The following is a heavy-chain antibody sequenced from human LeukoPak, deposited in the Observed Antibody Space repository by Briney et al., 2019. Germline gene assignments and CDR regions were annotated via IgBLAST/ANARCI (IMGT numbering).Heavy chain of an antibody. Sequence: TGGSLRLSCAASGFTFSSYSMNWVRQAPGKGLEWVSSISSSSSYIYYADSVKGRFTISRDNAKNSLYLQMNSLRAEDTAVYYCARASPRYDSSGYYYYYYYYMDVWGKGTTVTVSS. CDR1: GFTFSSYS. J-gene: IGHJ6*03. V-gene: IGHV3-21*01. CDR2: ISSSSSYI. CDR3: ARASPRYDSSGYYYYYYYYMDV. D-gene: IGHD3-22*01.